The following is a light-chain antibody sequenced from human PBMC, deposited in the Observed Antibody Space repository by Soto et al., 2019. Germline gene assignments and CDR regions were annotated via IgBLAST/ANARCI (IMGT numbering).Light chain of an antibody. CDR2: GAS. V-gene: IGKV3-20*01. Sequence: EIVLTQSPGALSLSPGERAILSCRASQSVRSNYLAWYQQKPGQDPRLLIYGASSRATGIPDRFSGSGSGTDFTLTISRLEPEDFAVYYCQQYGTSPPVTFGGGPRVEIK. J-gene: IGKJ4*01. CDR1: QSVRSNY. CDR3: QQYGTSPPVT.